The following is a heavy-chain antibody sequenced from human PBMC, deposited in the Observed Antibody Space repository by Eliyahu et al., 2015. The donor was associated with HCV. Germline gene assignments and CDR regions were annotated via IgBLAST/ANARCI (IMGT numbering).Heavy chain of an antibody. CDR1: GFTFSSYG. D-gene: IGHD1-26*01. CDR3: ARGGKKEYYYYYGMDV. CDR2: IWYDGSNK. J-gene: IGHJ6*02. Sequence: QVQLVESGGGVVQPGRSLRLSCAASGFTFSSYGMHWVRQAPGKGLEWVAVIWYDGSNKYYADSVKGRFTISRDNSKNTLYLQMNSLRAEDTAVYYCARGGKKEYYYYYGMDVWGQGTTVTVSS. V-gene: IGHV3-33*01.